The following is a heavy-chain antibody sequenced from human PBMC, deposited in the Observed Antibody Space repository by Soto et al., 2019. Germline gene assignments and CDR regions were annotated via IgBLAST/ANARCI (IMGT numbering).Heavy chain of an antibody. Sequence: EVQLVESGGGLVQPGRSLRLSCVASGFTFYNHGMHWVRQAPGRGLEWVSGITWSSDSMGYADSVKGRFTISRDNAKNSLYLQMNSLRPEDTALYYGAKEDSGFSGDMDVGGKGTTVTVSS. J-gene: IGHJ6*03. CDR1: GFTFYNHG. CDR2: ITWSSDSM. CDR3: AKEDSGFSGDMDV. V-gene: IGHV3-9*01. D-gene: IGHD3-10*01.